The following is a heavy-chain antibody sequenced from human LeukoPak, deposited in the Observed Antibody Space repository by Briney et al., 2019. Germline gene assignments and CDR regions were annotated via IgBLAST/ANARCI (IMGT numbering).Heavy chain of an antibody. CDR2: INPNSGGT. V-gene: IGHV1-2*02. J-gene: IGHJ4*02. D-gene: IGHD3-10*01. Sequence: ASVKVSCKASGGTFSSYAISWVRQAPGQGLEWMGWINPNSGGTNYAQKFQGRVTMTRDTSISTAYMELSRLRSDDTAVYYCARVGYGSGSYLADYWGQGTLVTVSS. CDR1: GGTFSSYA. CDR3: ARVGYGSGSYLADY.